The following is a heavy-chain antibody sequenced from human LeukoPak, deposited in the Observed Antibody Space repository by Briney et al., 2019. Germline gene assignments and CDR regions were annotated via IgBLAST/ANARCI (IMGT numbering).Heavy chain of an antibody. D-gene: IGHD2-15*01. CDR3: AKRRQDIVVVVAATHYYYMDV. CDR1: GFTFSSYA. J-gene: IGHJ6*03. Sequence: GGSLRLSCAASGFTFSSYAMSWVRQAPGKGLEWVSAISGRGGSTYYADSVKGRFTISRDNSKNTLYLQMNSLRAEDTAVYYCAKRRQDIVVVVAATHYYYMDVWGKGTTVTVSS. CDR2: ISGRGGST. V-gene: IGHV3-23*01.